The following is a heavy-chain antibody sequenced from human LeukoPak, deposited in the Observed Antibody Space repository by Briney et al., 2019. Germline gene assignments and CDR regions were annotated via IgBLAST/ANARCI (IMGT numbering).Heavy chain of an antibody. CDR1: GFTFSTHS. Sequence: PSGGSLILSCSASGFTFSTHSMHWVRQAPGKGLEYVSTISGSGGTTYYADSVKGRFTISRDNSKNSVYLQMSSLRAEDTAMYHCVKDLGGAWAFDIWGQGTMVTVSS. J-gene: IGHJ3*02. V-gene: IGHV3-64D*09. CDR3: VKDLGGAWAFDI. D-gene: IGHD1-26*01. CDR2: ISGSGGTT.